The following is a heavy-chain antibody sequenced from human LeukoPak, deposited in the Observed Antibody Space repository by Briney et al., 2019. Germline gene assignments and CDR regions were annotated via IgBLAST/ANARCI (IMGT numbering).Heavy chain of an antibody. D-gene: IGHD5-12*01. CDR3: ARRGGGYDGRGY. V-gene: IGHV4-39*01. Sequence: SETLSLTCTVSGGSISSSSYYWGWIRQPPGKGLEWIGSIYYSGSTYYNPSLKSRVTISVDTSKNQFSLKLSSVTAADTAVYYCARRGGGYDGRGYWGQGTLVTVSS. J-gene: IGHJ4*02. CDR1: GGSISSSSYY. CDR2: IYYSGST.